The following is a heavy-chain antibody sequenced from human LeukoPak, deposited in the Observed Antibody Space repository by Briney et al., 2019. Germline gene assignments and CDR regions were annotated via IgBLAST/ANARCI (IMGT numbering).Heavy chain of an antibody. Sequence: QSGGSLRLSCAASGFTFSSSGMHWVRQAPGKGLEWVAFIRYDASNKYYADSVKGRFTISRDNSKNTLYLQMNSLRAEDTAVYYCAKIRYCTNGVCYEAFDYWGQGTLVTVSS. V-gene: IGHV3-30*02. CDR1: GFTFSSSG. J-gene: IGHJ4*02. D-gene: IGHD2-8*01. CDR3: AKIRYCTNGVCYEAFDY. CDR2: IRYDASNK.